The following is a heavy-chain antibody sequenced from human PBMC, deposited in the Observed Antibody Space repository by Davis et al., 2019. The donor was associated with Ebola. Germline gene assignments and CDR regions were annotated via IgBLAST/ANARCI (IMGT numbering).Heavy chain of an antibody. D-gene: IGHD2-15*01. CDR2: ISSSSSYI. J-gene: IGHJ4*02. CDR1: GFTFSSYS. Sequence: GESLKISCAASGFTFSSYSMNWVRQAPGKGLEWVSSISSSSSYIYYADSVKGRFTISRDNAKNSLYLQMNSLRAEDTAVYYCARVRVVAATLDYWGQGTLVTVSS. V-gene: IGHV3-21*01. CDR3: ARVRVVAATLDY.